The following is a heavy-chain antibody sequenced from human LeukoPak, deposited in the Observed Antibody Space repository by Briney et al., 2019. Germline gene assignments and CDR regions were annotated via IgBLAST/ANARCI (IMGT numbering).Heavy chain of an antibody. CDR1: GFTFSNAW. CDR3: TTGGSITMVRRVITLFDY. V-gene: IGHV3-15*01. J-gene: IGHJ4*02. Sequence: GGSLRLSCAASGFTFSNAWMSWVRRAPGKGLEWVGRIKSKTDSGTTDYAAPVKGRFTISRDDSKNTLYLQMNSLKTEDTAVYYCTTGGSITMVRRVITLFDYWGQGTLVTVSS. CDR2: IKSKTDSGTT. D-gene: IGHD3-10*01.